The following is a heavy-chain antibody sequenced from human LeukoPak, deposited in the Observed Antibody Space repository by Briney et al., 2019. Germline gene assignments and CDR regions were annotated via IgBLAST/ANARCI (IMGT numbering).Heavy chain of an antibody. D-gene: IGHD2-21*02. Sequence: GESLKISCKGSGYSFTSQWIGWVRQMPGKGLEWMGIISPGDSDTRYSPSFQGQVTISADKSISTAYLQWSSLKASDTAMYYCARLIVVATGRMYFDLWGRGTLVTVSS. V-gene: IGHV5-51*01. CDR3: ARLIVVATGRMYFDL. CDR1: GYSFTSQW. J-gene: IGHJ2*01. CDR2: ISPGDSDT.